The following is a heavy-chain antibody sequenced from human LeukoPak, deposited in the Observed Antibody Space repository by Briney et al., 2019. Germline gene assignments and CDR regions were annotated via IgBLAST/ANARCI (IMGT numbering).Heavy chain of an antibody. CDR2: INPSGGST. Sequence: ASVKVSCKASGYTFTSYGISWVRQAPGQGLEWMGIINPSGGSTSYAQKFQGRVTMTRDTSTSTVYMELSSLRSEDTAVYYCARGIDSSGWYIATYGYWGQGTLVTVSS. CDR3: ARGIDSSGWYIATYGY. J-gene: IGHJ4*02. CDR1: GYTFTSYG. V-gene: IGHV1-46*01. D-gene: IGHD6-19*01.